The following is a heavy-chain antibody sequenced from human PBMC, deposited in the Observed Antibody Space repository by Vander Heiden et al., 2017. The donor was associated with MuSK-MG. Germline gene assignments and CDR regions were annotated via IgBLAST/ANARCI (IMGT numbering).Heavy chain of an antibody. CDR2: IYYSGST. J-gene: IGHJ5*02. V-gene: IGHV4-39*01. CDR3: ARLGPRAAAPSWFDP. Sequence: QLQLQESGPGLVKPSETLSLTCTVSGGSISSSSYYWGWIRQPPGKGLEWIGSIYYSGSTYYNPSRKSRVTISVDTSKNQFSMKLSSVTAADTAVYYCARLGPRAAAPSWFDPWCQGTLVTVSS. D-gene: IGHD6-13*01. CDR1: GGSISSSSYY.